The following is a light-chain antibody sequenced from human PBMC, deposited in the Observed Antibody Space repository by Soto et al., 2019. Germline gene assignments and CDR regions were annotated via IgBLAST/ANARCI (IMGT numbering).Light chain of an antibody. J-gene: IGLJ2*01. CDR2: DVS. CDR1: SSDVGGYNY. Sequence: QSALTQPASVSGSPGQSITISCTGTSSDVGGYNYVSWYQQHPGKAPKLMIYDVSNRPSGVSNRFSGSKSGNTASLTISGLQAEDEAAYYCSSYTTSSNLYVVFGGGTKLTVL. V-gene: IGLV2-14*01. CDR3: SSYTTSSNLYVV.